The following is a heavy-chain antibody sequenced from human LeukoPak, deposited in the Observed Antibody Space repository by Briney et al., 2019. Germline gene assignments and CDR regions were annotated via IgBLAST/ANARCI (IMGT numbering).Heavy chain of an antibody. V-gene: IGHV3-74*01. CDR1: GFTFSGDW. Sequence: PRGSLRLSCADSGFTFSGDWMHWGRQAPRKRRLWVSRINTDGTSINYAASVKGRFTISRDSAKNTLYLQMNSLRVEDTAVYYCARGAPGTSVWFDPWGPGTLVTVSA. J-gene: IGHJ5*02. CDR3: ARGAPGTSVWFDP. D-gene: IGHD6-13*01. CDR2: INTDGTSI.